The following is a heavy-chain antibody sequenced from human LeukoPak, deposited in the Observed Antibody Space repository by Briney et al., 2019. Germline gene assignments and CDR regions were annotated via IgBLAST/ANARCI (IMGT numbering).Heavy chain of an antibody. Sequence: AETLCLTCAVYGGSFSGYYWSWIRQPPGKGLEWIGEINHSGSTNYNPSLKSRVTISVDTSKNQFSLKLSSVTAADTAVYYCARDCGYSYGLYYYYGMDVWGQGTTVTVSS. CDR1: GGSFSGYY. D-gene: IGHD5-18*01. V-gene: IGHV4-34*01. CDR3: ARDCGYSYGLYYYYGMDV. CDR2: INHSGST. J-gene: IGHJ6*02.